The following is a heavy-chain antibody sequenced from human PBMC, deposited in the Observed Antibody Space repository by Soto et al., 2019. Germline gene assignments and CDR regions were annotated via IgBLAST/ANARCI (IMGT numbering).Heavy chain of an antibody. Sequence: VQLVESGGGVVQPGRSLRLSCAASGFTFSDYAMHWVRQAPGKGLEWVAGVSHDGRNTHYADSVKGRFTIYRDSSKNTVALEMTSLRGEDMAVNYWAKGGRQWLITSDFNYWGQGALVTVSS. CDR1: GFTFSDYA. D-gene: IGHD6-19*01. J-gene: IGHJ4*02. CDR2: VSHDGRNT. V-gene: IGHV3-30*18. CDR3: AKGGRQWLITSDFNY.